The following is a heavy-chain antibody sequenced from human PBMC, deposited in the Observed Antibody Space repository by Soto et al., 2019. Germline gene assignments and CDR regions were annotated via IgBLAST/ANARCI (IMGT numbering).Heavy chain of an antibody. CDR2: IYHSGST. J-gene: IGHJ4*02. CDR3: AAHGSGSYIDY. CDR1: GGSISRGDYS. Sequence: SETLSLTCAGSGGSISRGDYSWSWIRQPPGKGLEWIGYIYHSGSTYYNPSLKSRVTISVDTSKNQFSLKLSSVTAADTAVYYCAAHGSGSYIDYWGQGTLVTVSS. D-gene: IGHD3-10*01. V-gene: IGHV4-30-2*01.